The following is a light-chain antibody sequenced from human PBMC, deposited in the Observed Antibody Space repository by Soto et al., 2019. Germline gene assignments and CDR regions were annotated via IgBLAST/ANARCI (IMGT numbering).Light chain of an antibody. CDR3: LQRSTWPLS. J-gene: IGKJ4*01. Sequence: EIMLTQSPATLSLSPGQRATLSCRASQNINSYLAWYQQQPGQSPLLLIYDSSNRATGIPARFSARGSGTDFTLTISSLEPEDFAVYYCLQRSTWPLSFGGGTKVEIK. CDR1: QNINSY. CDR2: DSS. V-gene: IGKV3-11*01.